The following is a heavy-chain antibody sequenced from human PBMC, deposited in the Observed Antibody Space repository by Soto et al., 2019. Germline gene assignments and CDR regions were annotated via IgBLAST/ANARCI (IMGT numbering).Heavy chain of an antibody. Sequence: PSETLSLTCTVSGGSISSSSYYWGWIRQPPGKGLEWIGSIYYSGSTYYNPSLKSRVTISVDTSKNQFSLKLSSVTAADTAVYYCARQNYAASYYFDYWGQGTLVTVSS. CDR3: ARQNYAASYYFDY. V-gene: IGHV4-39*01. D-gene: IGHD1-7*01. CDR2: IYYSGST. CDR1: GGSISSSSYY. J-gene: IGHJ4*02.